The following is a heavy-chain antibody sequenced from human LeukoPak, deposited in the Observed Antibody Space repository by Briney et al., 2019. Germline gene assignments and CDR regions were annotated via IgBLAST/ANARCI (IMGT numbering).Heavy chain of an antibody. D-gene: IGHD3-10*01. V-gene: IGHV3-33*01. J-gene: IGHJ4*02. CDR3: ARDGPHYYGSGSYYFDY. CDR2: IWYDGSNK. CDR1: GFTFSSYG. Sequence: PGRSLRLSCAASGFTFSSYGMHWVRQAPGKGLEWVAVIWYDGSNKYYADSVKGRFTISRDNSKNTLCLQMNSLRAEDTAVYYCARDGPHYYGSGSYYFDYWGQGTLVTVSS.